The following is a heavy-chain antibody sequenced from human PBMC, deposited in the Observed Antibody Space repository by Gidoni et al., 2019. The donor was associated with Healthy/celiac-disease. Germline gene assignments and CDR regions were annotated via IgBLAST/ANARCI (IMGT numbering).Heavy chain of an antibody. CDR3: ATHSRLAVAGI. J-gene: IGHJ4*02. V-gene: IGHV4-34*01. CDR1: GGSFSGSY. D-gene: IGHD6-19*01. CDR2: INHSGST. Sequence: QVQLQQWGAGLLKPSETLSLTCAVDGGSFSGSYWSWIRQPPGKGLEWIGEINHSGSTNYNPSLKSRVTISVDTSKNQFALKLSSVTAADTAVYYCATHSRLAVAGIWGQGTLVTVSS.